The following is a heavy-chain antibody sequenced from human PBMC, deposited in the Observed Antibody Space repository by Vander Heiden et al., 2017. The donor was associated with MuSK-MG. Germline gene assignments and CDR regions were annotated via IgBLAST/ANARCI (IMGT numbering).Heavy chain of an antibody. CDR1: GFTFSDYL. CDR2: IKQDASEK. D-gene: IGHD2-21*01. CDR3: VLVTPYYFDY. J-gene: IGHJ4*02. Sequence: EVQLVESGGGLVRPGWSLRLSCAASGFTFSDYLMTWVRQAPGKGLEWVATIKQDASEKYYVDSVKGRFTISRDNTKKSLFLQMNSLRGEDTAIYYCVLVTPYYFDYWGKGTLVTVSS. V-gene: IGHV3-7*01.